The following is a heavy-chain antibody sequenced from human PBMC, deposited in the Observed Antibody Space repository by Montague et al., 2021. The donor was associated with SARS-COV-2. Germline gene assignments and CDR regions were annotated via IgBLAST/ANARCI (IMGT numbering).Heavy chain of an antibody. CDR3: AKLLWFRGGFDY. D-gene: IGHD3-10*01. CDR1: LRSISISRYY. V-gene: IGHV4-39*07. J-gene: IGHJ4*02. Sequence: SETLSLTCTVSLRSISISRYYWGWIRPPPVKWPEWIGSIYYSGSTYYNPSLKSRVTISVDTSKNQFSLKLSSVTAADTAVYYCAKLLWFRGGFDYWGQGTLVTVSS. CDR2: IYYSGST.